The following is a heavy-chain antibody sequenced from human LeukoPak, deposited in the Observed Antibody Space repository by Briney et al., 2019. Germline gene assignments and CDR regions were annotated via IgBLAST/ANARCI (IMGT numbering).Heavy chain of an antibody. V-gene: IGHV3-48*03. CDR2: ISSSGSTI. Sequence: HPGGSLRLSCAASGFTFSSYEMNWVRQAPGKGLEWVSYISSSGSTIYYADSVKGRFTISRDNAKNSLYLQMNSLRAEDTAVYYCXXXXLXXYXXSSGYYEGGFDYWGQGTLVTVSS. D-gene: IGHD3-22*01. CDR1: GFTFSSYE. CDR3: XXXXLXXYXXSSGYYEGGFDY. J-gene: IGHJ4*02.